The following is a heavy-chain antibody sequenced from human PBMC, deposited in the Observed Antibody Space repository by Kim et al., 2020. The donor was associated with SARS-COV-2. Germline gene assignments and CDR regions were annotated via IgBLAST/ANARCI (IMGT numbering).Heavy chain of an antibody. CDR3: AKGGREYCDGDCSSRVNDY. CDR2: IGGSDYVSST. CDR1: GFRFSAYA. V-gene: IGHV3-23*01. D-gene: IGHD2-21*02. Sequence: GGSLRLSCTGSGFRFSAYAMNWVRQAPGKGLEWVSRIGGSDYVSSTAYTDSVKGRFTISRDNSKNTIYLRMNTLRVEDTALYYCAKGGREYCDGDCSSRVNDYWGQGTLVTVSS. J-gene: IGHJ4*02.